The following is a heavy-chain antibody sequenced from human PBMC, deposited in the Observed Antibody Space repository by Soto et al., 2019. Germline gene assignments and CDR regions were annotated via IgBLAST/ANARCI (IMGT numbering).Heavy chain of an antibody. CDR1: GHTFTTYN. J-gene: IGHJ4*02. CDR3: ARGLGYYYDSSGYYGEDYFDY. CDR2: INPSGGST. Sequence: ASVKVSCKASGHTFTTYNMHWVRQAPGQGLEWMGIINPSGGSTSYAQKFQGRVTMTRDTSTSTVYMELSSLRSEDTAVYYCARGLGYYYDSSGYYGEDYFDYRGQGTLVTVS. V-gene: IGHV1-46*01. D-gene: IGHD3-22*01.